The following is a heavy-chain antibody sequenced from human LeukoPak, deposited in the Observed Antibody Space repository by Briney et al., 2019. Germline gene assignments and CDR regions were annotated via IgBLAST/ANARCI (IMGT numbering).Heavy chain of an antibody. CDR3: AKTRFSYGYDFDY. CDR2: ISGRDTST. Sequence: PGGSLRLSCAASGFTFSSYAMSWVCQAPGKGLEWVSGISGRDTSTYYADSVKGRFTISRDNSKNTLYLQMNSLRAEDTAVYYCAKTRFSYGYDFDYWGQGTLVTVSS. V-gene: IGHV3-23*01. D-gene: IGHD5-18*01. J-gene: IGHJ4*02. CDR1: GFTFSSYA.